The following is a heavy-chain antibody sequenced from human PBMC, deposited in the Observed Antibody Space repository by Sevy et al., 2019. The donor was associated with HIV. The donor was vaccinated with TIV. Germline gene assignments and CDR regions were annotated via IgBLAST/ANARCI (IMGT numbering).Heavy chain of an antibody. V-gene: IGHV3-30*04. D-gene: IGHD3-22*01. CDR1: GFIFSNYA. J-gene: IGHJ4*02. Sequence: HGGSLRLSCAASGFIFSNYAIHWVRRAPGKGLEWVAVISYDGSNKHYAASVKGRFTISRDNSRNTLFLQMNSLRLDDTAVYYCARDPTFSSDTRGYYPFDSWGQGTLVTVSS. CDR3: ARDPTFSSDTRGYYPFDS. CDR2: ISYDGSNK.